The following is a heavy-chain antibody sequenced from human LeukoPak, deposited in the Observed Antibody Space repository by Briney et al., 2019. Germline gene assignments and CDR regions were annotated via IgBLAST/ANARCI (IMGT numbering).Heavy chain of an antibody. CDR1: GVSFDDYY. Sequence: SETLSLTCAVSGVSFDDYYWSWVHQTPGKGLEWIGEINHSGYTNDSPSLKSRVTLSIDTSRKQFSLNLRSVTVADTGIYYCTRMTAGHDYWGQGTLVTVSS. CDR3: TRMTAGHDY. J-gene: IGHJ4*02. V-gene: IGHV4-34*01. D-gene: IGHD2-21*02. CDR2: INHSGYT.